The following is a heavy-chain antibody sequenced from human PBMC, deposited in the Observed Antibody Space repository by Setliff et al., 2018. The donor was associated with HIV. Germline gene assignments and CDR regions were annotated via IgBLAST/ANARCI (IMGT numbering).Heavy chain of an antibody. J-gene: IGHJ3*02. V-gene: IGHV4-61*09. CDR1: GGSISSGIYY. CDR2: VYTTGGT. CDR3: ARAPTGVTNAFDI. D-gene: IGHD2-8*02. Sequence: SETLSLTCTVSGGSISSGIYYWIWIRQPAGKGLEWIGHVYTTGGTNYNPSLESRLTISVDTSRNQFSLRLGSVTAADTAVYYCARAPTGVTNAFDIWGQGTMVTVS.